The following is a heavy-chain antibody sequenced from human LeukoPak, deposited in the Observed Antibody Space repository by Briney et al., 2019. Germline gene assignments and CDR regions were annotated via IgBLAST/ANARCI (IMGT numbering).Heavy chain of an antibody. D-gene: IGHD3-22*01. CDR3: ARDKSGGYPSYYYYYYMDV. CDR2: IYYSGST. V-gene: IGHV4-61*01. CDR1: GGSISSSTYY. J-gene: IGHJ6*03. Sequence: SETLSLTCTVSGGSISSSTYYWSWIRQPPGKGLEWIGYIYYSGSTNYNPSLKSRVTISVDTSKNQFSLKLSSVTAADTAVYYCARDKSGGYPSYYYYYYMDVWGKGTTVTVSS.